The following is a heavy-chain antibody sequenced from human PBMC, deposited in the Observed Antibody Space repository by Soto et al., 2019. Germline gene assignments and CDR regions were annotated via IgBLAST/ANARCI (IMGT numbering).Heavy chain of an antibody. J-gene: IGHJ5*02. V-gene: IGHV4-34*01. D-gene: IGHD3-3*01. CDR3: ARVLGITIFGVVRNWFDP. CDR1: GGSFSGYY. Sequence: PSETLSLTCAVYGGSFSGYYWSWIRQPPGKGLEWIGEINHSGSTNYNPSLKSRVTISVDTSKNQFSLKLSSVTAADTAVHYCARVLGITIFGVVRNWFDPWGQGTVVTVSS. CDR2: INHSGST.